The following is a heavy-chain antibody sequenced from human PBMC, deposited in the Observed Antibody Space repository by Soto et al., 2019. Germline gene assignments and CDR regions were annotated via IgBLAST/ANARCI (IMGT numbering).Heavy chain of an antibody. CDR3: ARGSPYSGYAW. CDR2: IYHSGST. V-gene: IGHV4-34*01. CDR1: GGSFSGYY. D-gene: IGHD5-12*01. Sequence: TSETLSLTCAVYGGSFSGYYWSWIRQPPGKGLEWIGEIYHSGSTNYNPSLKSRVTISVDTSKNQFSLKLSSVTAADTAVYYCARGSPYSGYAWWGQGTLVTVSS. J-gene: IGHJ4*02.